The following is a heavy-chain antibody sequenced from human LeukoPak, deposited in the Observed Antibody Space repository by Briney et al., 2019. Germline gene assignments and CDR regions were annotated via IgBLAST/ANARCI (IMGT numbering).Heavy chain of an antibody. D-gene: IGHD2-15*01. CDR1: GFTFSDYS. CDR3: ARAPGGFDY. Sequence: GGSLRLSCAASGFTFSDYSMNWVRQAPGKGLEWVAVISYDENNKYYTDSVKGRFTISRDNSKNTLYLHLTSLRPEDTALYYCARAPGGFDYWGQGTLVTVSS. J-gene: IGHJ4*02. V-gene: IGHV3-30*03. CDR2: ISYDENNK.